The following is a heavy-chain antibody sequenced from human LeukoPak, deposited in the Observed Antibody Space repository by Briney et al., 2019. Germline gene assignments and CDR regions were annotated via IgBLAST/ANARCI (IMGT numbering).Heavy chain of an antibody. CDR3: ARELGGGMDV. CDR1: GFTFSSYS. Sequence: GGSLRLSCAASGFTFSSYSMNWVRQAPGKGLEWVSSISSSSSYIYYADSVKGRFTISRDNAKNSLYLQMNSLRAEDTAVYYCARELGGGMDVWAKGPRSPSPQ. V-gene: IGHV3-21*01. J-gene: IGHJ6*04. D-gene: IGHD2-15*01. CDR2: ISSSSSYI.